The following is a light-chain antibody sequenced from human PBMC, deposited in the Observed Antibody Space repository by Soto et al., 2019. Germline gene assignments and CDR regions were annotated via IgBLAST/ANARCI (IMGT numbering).Light chain of an antibody. CDR3: TSYTSSGTVV. CDR2: EVS. Sequence: QSVLTQPASVSGSPGQSITISCTGTSSDIGGYNYVSWYQHHPVKAPKLMIYEVSNRPSGVSNRFSGSKSGNTASLTISGLQAEDEADYFCTSYTSSGTVVFGGATKVTVL. CDR1: SSDIGGYNY. V-gene: IGLV2-14*01. J-gene: IGLJ2*01.